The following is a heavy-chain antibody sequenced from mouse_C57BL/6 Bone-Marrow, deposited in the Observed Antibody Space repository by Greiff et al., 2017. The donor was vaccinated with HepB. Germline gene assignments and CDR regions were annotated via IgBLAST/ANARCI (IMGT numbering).Heavy chain of an antibody. V-gene: IGHV1-59*01. J-gene: IGHJ2*01. CDR3: ARSRGITRDY. D-gene: IGHD1-3*01. CDR2: IDPSDSYT. Sequence: QVQLQQPGAELVRPGTSVKLSCKASGYTFTSYWMHWVKQRPGQGLEWIGVIDPSDSYTNYNQKFKGKATLTVDTSSSTAYMQLSSLTSEEAAVYYSARSRGITRDYWGQGTTLTVSS. CDR1: GYTFTSYW.